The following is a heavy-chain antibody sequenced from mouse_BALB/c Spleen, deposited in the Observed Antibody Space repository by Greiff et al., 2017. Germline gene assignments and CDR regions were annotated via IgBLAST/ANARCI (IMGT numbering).Heavy chain of an antibody. J-gene: IGHJ3*01. V-gene: IGHV5-6-5*01. Sequence: EVMLVESGGGLVKPGGSLKLSCAASGFTFSSYAMSWVRQTPEKRLEWVASISSGGSTYYPDSVKGRFTISRDNARNILYLQMSSLRSEDTAMYYCARGPLYYGSSAWFAYWGQGTLVTVSA. D-gene: IGHD1-1*01. CDR1: GFTFSSYA. CDR2: ISSGGST. CDR3: ARGPLYYGSSAWFAY.